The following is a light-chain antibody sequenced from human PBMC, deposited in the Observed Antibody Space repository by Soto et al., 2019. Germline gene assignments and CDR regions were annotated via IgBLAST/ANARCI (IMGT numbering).Light chain of an antibody. CDR2: GAS. CDR3: QQYGSSPWP. J-gene: IGKJ1*01. V-gene: IGKV3-20*01. Sequence: EIVLTQSPGTLSLSPGERATLSCRASQSVSSNYLAGYQQKPGQAPRLLIYGASSRATGIPDRFSGSGSGTDFPLTVSRLEPEDFAVYYCQQYGSSPWPFGQGIKVAIK. CDR1: QSVSSNY.